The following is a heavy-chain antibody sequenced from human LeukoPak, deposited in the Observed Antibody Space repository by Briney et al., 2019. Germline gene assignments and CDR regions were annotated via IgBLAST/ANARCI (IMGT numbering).Heavy chain of an antibody. V-gene: IGHV3-21*01. Sequence: GGSLRLSCAASGFTFSSYSMNWVRQAPGKGLEWVSSINSRSNYIYYADSLKGRFTVSRDNARNSLFLQMNSLRAEDTAVYYCAREDGGGWHFFDYWGQGTLVTVSS. CDR2: INSRSNYI. CDR3: AREDGGGWHFFDY. J-gene: IGHJ4*02. CDR1: GFTFSSYS. D-gene: IGHD6-19*01.